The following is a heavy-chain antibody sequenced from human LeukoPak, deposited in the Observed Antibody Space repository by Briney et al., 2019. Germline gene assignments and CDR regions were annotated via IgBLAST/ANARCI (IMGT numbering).Heavy chain of an antibody. Sequence: ASVKVSCKVSGYTLTELSMHWVRQAPGKGLEWMGGFDPEDGETIYAQKFQGRVTMTEDTSTDTAYMELSSLRSEDTAVYYCATLLPGYSSSWYGWFDPWGQGTLVTVSS. D-gene: IGHD6-13*01. V-gene: IGHV1-24*01. CDR2: FDPEDGET. CDR1: GYTLTELS. J-gene: IGHJ5*02. CDR3: ATLLPGYSSSWYGWFDP.